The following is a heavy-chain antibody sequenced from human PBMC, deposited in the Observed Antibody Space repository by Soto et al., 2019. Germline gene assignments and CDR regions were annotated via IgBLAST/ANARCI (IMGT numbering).Heavy chain of an antibody. CDR2: IVVGSGNT. D-gene: IGHD2-15*01. CDR3: AVGYCSGGSCSTGWFDP. Sequence: ASVKVSCKASGFTFTSSAVQWVRQARGQRLEWIGWIVVGSGNTNYAQKFQERVTITRDMSTSTAYMELSSLRSEDTAAYYCAVGYCSGGSCSTGWFDPWGQGTLVTVSS. CDR1: GFTFTSSA. J-gene: IGHJ5*02. V-gene: IGHV1-58*01.